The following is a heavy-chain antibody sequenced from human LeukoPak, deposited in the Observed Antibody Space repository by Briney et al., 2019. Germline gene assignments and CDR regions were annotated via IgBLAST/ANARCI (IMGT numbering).Heavy chain of an antibody. CDR2: ISYDGSNK. CDR1: GFTFSSYA. Sequence: GGSLRLSCAASGFTFSSYAMHWVRQAPGKGLEWVAVISYDGSNKYYADSVKGRFTISRDNSKNTLYLQMNSLRAEDTAVYYCARVGAAGSLYYFDYWGQGTLVTVSS. D-gene: IGHD6-13*01. CDR3: ARVGAAGSLYYFDY. J-gene: IGHJ4*02. V-gene: IGHV3-30-3*01.